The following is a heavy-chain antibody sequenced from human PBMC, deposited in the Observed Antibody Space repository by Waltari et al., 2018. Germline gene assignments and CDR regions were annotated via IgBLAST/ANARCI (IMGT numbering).Heavy chain of an antibody. CDR2: ISNNGGST. CDR3: ARGSPVTVYWYFDL. Sequence: EVQLVESGGGLVQPGGSLRLSCAASGFIFSNYAMHWVRQAPGRGLEYVSGISNNGGSTYYANPVKGRFTISRDNSKNTLYLQMGSLREEDMAVYYCARGSPVTVYWYFDLWGRGTLVTVSS. J-gene: IGHJ2*01. V-gene: IGHV3-64*01. CDR1: GFIFSNYA. D-gene: IGHD4-4*01.